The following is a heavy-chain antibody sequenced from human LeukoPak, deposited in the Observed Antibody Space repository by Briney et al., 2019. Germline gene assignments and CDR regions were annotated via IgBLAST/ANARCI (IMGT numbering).Heavy chain of an antibody. J-gene: IGHJ3*02. CDR1: GGTFSSYA. CDR3: ARDDIGLSAFDI. V-gene: IGHV1-69*05. D-gene: IGHD5-12*01. Sequence: SVKVSCKASGGTFSSYAISWVRQALGQGLEWIGRIIPIFGTANYAQKFQGRVTITTDESTSTAYMELSSLRSEDTAVYYCARDDIGLSAFDIWGQGTMVTVSS. CDR2: IIPIFGTA.